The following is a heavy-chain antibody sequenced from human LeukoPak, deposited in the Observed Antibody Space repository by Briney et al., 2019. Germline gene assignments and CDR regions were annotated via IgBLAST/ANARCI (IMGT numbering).Heavy chain of an antibody. CDR3: ARGLTGTMVRGVPHY. J-gene: IGHJ4*02. CDR1: GGSFSGYY. CDR2: INHSGST. D-gene: IGHD3-10*01. V-gene: IGHV4-34*01. Sequence: KTSETLSLTCAVYGGSFSGYYWSWIRQPPGKGLEWIGEINHSGSTNYNPSLKSRVTISVDTSKNQFSLKLSSVTAADTAVYYCARGLTGTMVRGVPHYWGQGTLVTVSS.